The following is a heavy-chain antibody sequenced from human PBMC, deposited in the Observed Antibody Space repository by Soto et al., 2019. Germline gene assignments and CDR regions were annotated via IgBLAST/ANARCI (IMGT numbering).Heavy chain of an antibody. D-gene: IGHD1-1*01. V-gene: IGHV3-30*04. Sequence: QVQLVESGGGVVQPGRSLRLSCAASGFSISRSAMHWVRQAPGKGLEWVAVIAYDGSNRWYADSAKGRFTISRDNSKNTVYLQMSSLRGEDTAVYYCARDLQAGTDNVNWFAPWGQEPWSPSPQ. CDR1: GFSISRSA. J-gene: IGHJ5*02. CDR3: ARDLQAGTDNVNWFAP. CDR2: IAYDGSNR.